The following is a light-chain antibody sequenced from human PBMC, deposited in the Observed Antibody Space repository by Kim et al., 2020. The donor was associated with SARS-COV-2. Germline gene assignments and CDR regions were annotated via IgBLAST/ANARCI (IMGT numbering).Light chain of an antibody. V-gene: IGLV1-40*01. J-gene: IGLJ2*01. CDR2: GNS. Sequence: RVTISCTGSSSNIGAGYDVHWYQQLPGTAPKLLIYGNSNRPSGGPDRFSGSKSGTSASLAITGLQAEDEADYYCQSYDSSLSGSVFDGGTQLTVL. CDR3: QSYDSSLSGSV. CDR1: SSNIGAGYD.